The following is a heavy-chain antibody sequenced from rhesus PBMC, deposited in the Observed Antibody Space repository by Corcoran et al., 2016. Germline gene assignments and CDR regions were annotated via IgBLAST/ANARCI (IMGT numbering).Heavy chain of an antibody. D-gene: IGHD2-21*01. Sequence: QVQLQESGPGLVKPSETLSLTCTVSGASISSNWWSWIRQPPGKGLAGSGEINGNSGSTNYNPSLKSRVTISRDASKNQFSLKLSSVTAADTAVYYCARDGCTGSGCYGWSHSVPFFDYWGQGVLVTVSS. J-gene: IGHJ4*01. CDR1: GASISSNW. CDR3: ARDGCTGSGCYGWSHSVPFFDY. V-gene: IGHV4-80*01. CDR2: INGNSGST.